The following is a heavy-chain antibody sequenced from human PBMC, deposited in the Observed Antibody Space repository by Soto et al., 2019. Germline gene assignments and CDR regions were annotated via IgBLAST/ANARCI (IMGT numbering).Heavy chain of an antibody. CDR2: ISGSGGSA. D-gene: IGHD3-22*01. Sequence: EVQLLESGGGLVQPGGSLRLSCAASGFPFNKDVFYWVRQAPGKGLEWVSGISGSGGSAYYADSVKGRFTISRDDSKNTLYLQLTSLRGEDTAVYHCAKEERVGMIGLGMDVWGQGTAVTVSS. CDR1: GFPFNKDV. V-gene: IGHV3-23*01. J-gene: IGHJ6*02. CDR3: AKEERVGMIGLGMDV.